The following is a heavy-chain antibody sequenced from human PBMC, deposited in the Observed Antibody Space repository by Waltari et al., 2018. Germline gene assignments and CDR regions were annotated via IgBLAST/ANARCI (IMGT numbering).Heavy chain of an antibody. J-gene: IGHJ4*02. CDR3: TTSISGAINLY. CDR1: GFLFSDQY. CDR2: SKNRGANYVT. V-gene: IGHV3-72*01. D-gene: IGHD3-3*02. Sequence: EVQLVESGGGLGQPGGSLRLSCAASGFLFSDQYRDWVRQAPGKGLEWVGRSKNRGANYVTEYAASVQGRFTISRDFSQNSLYLQMNSLRTDDTAVYYCTTSISGAINLYWGQGTLVTVSS.